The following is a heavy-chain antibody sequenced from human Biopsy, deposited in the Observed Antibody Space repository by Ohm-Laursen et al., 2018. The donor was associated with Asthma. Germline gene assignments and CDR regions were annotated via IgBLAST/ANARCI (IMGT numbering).Heavy chain of an antibody. V-gene: IGHV4-31*02. J-gene: IGHJ4*02. CDR1: GGSINIGDYY. CDR2: IHHSGTS. D-gene: IGHD3-22*01. CDR3: ARIPRRSGSYFVDY. Sequence: TLSLTWTVSGGSINIGDYYWSWIRQHPGKGLEWIGYIHHSGTSYFNPSLKSRVSFSRDTSKNQFSLRLSSVTAADTAMYYCARIPRRSGSYFVDYWGQGTLVTVSS.